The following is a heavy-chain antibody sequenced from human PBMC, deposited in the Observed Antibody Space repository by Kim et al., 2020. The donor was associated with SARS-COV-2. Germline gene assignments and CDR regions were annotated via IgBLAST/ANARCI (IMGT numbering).Heavy chain of an antibody. J-gene: IGHJ4*02. CDR1: GGSISSSSYY. CDR2: IYYSGST. Sequence: SETLSLTCTVSGGSISSSSYYWGWIRQPPGKGLEWIGSIYYSGSTYYNPSLKSRVTISVDTSKNQFSLKLSSVTAADTAVYYCARDHLRGGFYDYVWGSYREDTEFDYWGQGTLVTVSS. CDR3: ARDHLRGGFYDYVWGSYREDTEFDY. V-gene: IGHV4-39*07. D-gene: IGHD3-16*02.